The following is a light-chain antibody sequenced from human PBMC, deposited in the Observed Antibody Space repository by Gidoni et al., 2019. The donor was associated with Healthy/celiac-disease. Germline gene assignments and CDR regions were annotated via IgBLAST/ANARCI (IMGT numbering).Light chain of an antibody. J-gene: IGKJ5*01. CDR3: QQSYSTQIT. CDR1: QRISSY. V-gene: IGKV1-39*01. CDR2: AAS. Sequence: DIQMTQSPSSLSASVGDRVTITCRASQRISSYLNWYQQKPGKAPKLLIYAASSLQSGVPSRFSGSGSGTDFTLTISSLQPEDFATYYCQQSYSTQITFGQGTRLEIK.